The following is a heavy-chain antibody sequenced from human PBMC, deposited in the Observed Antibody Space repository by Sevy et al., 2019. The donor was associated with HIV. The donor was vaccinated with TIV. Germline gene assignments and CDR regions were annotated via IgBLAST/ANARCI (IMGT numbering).Heavy chain of an antibody. Sequence: ETLSLTCTVSGASISSSGYYWGWVRQPPGKGLEWVSTLSFGCGEINHADSVKGRFTISRDNSKNSLYLQMNNLRAEDTAVYYCAREGCTKPHDYWGQGTLVTVSS. D-gene: IGHD2-8*01. J-gene: IGHJ4*02. CDR3: AREGCTKPHDY. V-gene: IGHV3-23*01. CDR1: GASISSSGYY. CDR2: LSFGCGEI.